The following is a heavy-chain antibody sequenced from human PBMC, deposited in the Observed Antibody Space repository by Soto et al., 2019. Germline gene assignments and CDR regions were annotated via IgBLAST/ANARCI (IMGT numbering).Heavy chain of an antibody. V-gene: IGHV4-59*12. J-gene: IGHJ5*02. D-gene: IGHD3-16*01. Sequence: ASETLSLTCSVSTGSISGFYWTWIRPPPGKILEWIGYIHYSGRTDYNPSLTSRATMSVDTSKNQFSLNLKSITAADTAVFSCVRVGGETETLFAPGGGGPLVTFSS. CDR3: VRVGGETETLFAP. CDR2: IHYSGRT. CDR1: TGSISGFY.